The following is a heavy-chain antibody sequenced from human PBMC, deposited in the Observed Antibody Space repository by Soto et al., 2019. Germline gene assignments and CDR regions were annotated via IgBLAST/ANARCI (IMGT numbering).Heavy chain of an antibody. J-gene: IGHJ3*02. D-gene: IGHD3-22*01. CDR1: GFTFSSYA. CDR2: ISYDGSNK. V-gene: IGHV3-30-3*01. Sequence: QVQLVESGGGVVQPGRSLRLSCAASGFTFSSYAMHWVRQAPGKGLEWVAVISYDGSNKYYADSVKGRFTISRYNSKNTLYLQMNSLRAEDTAVYYCAREGVYYYDSSGYYDADYDAFDIWGQGTMVTVSS. CDR3: AREGVYYYDSSGYYDADYDAFDI.